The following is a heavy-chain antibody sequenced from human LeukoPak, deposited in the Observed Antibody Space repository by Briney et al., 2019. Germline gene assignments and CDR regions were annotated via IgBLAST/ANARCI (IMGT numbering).Heavy chain of an antibody. CDR2: SNVGNGNT. CDR1: GYTFSSHA. J-gene: IGHJ6*02. CDR3: ARGVSYGMDV. V-gene: IGHV1-3*02. Sequence: GASVKVSCKASGYTFSSHAMHWVRQAPGQRLEWMGWSNVGNGNTKYSQEFQGRVTITRDTSASTAYMELSSLTSEDMAVYYCARGVSYGMDVWGQWTTVTVSS. D-gene: IGHD3-10*01.